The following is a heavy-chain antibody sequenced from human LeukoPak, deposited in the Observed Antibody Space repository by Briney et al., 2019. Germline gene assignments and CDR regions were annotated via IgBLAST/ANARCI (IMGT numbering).Heavy chain of an antibody. CDR1: GFTFSSYS. Sequence: PGGSLRLSCAASGFTFSSYSMNWVRQAPGKRLEWVSSISSSSSYIYYADSVKGRFTISRDNAKNSLYLQMNSLRAEDTAVYYCARDTAVAGGFDYWGQGTLVTVSS. CDR3: ARDTAVAGGFDY. D-gene: IGHD6-19*01. CDR2: ISSSSSYI. V-gene: IGHV3-21*01. J-gene: IGHJ4*02.